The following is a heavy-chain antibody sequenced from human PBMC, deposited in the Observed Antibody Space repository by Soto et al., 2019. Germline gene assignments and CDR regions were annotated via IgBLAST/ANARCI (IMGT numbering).Heavy chain of an antibody. CDR2: MYSGGGST. CDR3: ARHDWFDP. J-gene: IGHJ5*02. CDR1: GFTVSGDY. V-gene: IGHV3-66*04. Sequence: EVQVVESGGGLVQPGESLRLSCAASGFTVSGDYMSWVRQAPGKGLEWVAVMYSGGGSTYYADSVRGRFVLSRDNSKNTVYLQMNSLRPEDTAVYYCARHDWFDPWGQGTLVTVSS.